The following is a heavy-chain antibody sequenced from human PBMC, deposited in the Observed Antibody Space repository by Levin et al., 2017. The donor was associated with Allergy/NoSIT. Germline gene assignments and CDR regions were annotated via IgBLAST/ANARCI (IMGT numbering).Heavy chain of an antibody. J-gene: IGHJ4*02. D-gene: IGHD2-21*02. V-gene: IGHV4-59*03. CDR3: ARSPTDNLYYFDS. CDR2: INRWGFT. Sequence: PGGSLRLSCTVSGGSITGYSWNWLRQSPGKGLEWIGSINRWGFTNYSPSLTSRVAISVDTSNNRISLQLKSVIAADTAVYLCARSPTDNLYYFDSWGQGTLVTVYS. CDR1: GGSITGYS.